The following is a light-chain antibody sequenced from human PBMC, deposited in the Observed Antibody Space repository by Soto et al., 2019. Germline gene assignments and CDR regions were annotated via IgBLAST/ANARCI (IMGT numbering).Light chain of an antibody. CDR2: AAS. J-gene: IGKJ2*01. Sequence: DIQMTQSPSSLSASVGDRVTITCRASQSISSYLNWYQQKPGKATKLLIYAASSLQSGVPSRFSGSGSENDFTLKISSLKPEDFATYYCQQSYSTPMYTFGQGTKLEIK. CDR1: QSISSY. V-gene: IGKV1-39*01. CDR3: QQSYSTPMYT.